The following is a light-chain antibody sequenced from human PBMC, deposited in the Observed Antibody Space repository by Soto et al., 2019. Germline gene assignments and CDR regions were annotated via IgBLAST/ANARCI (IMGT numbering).Light chain of an antibody. Sequence: EIVMTHSPSTLSVSPGERATLSCRASQSVSRNVAWYQQKPGQAPRLLIHDASTRATGISVRFSGSGSGTEFTLTISSLQSEDFAVYYCQQYNNWLWTFGQRTKVEIK. V-gene: IGKV3-15*01. J-gene: IGKJ1*01. CDR2: DAS. CDR1: QSVSRN. CDR3: QQYNNWLWT.